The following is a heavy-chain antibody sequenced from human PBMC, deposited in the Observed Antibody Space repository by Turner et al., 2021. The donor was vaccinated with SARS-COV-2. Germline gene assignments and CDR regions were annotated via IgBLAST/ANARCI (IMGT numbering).Heavy chain of an antibody. CDR3: ARGLGSKTTVVTPFGY. Sequence: EVQLVESGGGLVKPGGSLRLSCAASGFTFNSYSMNWVRQAPGKGLEWFSFISSSSSYIYYADSVKGRFTISRDNAKNSLYLQMNSLRAEDTAVYYCARGLGSKTTVVTPFGYWGQGTLVTVSS. D-gene: IGHD4-17*01. CDR2: ISSSSSYI. J-gene: IGHJ4*02. CDR1: GFTFNSYS. V-gene: IGHV3-21*01.